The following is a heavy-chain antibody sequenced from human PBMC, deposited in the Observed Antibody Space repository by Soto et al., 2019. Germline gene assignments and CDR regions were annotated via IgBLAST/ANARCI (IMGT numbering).Heavy chain of an antibody. J-gene: IGHJ6*02. CDR3: ARASFNYYGMDV. Sequence: GGSLRLSCAASGFTFSSYSMNWVRQAPGKGLEWVSYISSSSSTIYYADSVKGRFTISRDNAKNSLYLQMNSLRDEDTAVYYCARASFNYYGMDVWGQGTTVTVPS. CDR2: ISSSSSTI. V-gene: IGHV3-48*02. CDR1: GFTFSSYS.